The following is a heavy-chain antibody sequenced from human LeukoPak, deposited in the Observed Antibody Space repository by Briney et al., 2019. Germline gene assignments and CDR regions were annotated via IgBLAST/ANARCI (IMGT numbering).Heavy chain of an antibody. CDR2: IYHSGST. V-gene: IGHV4-38-2*02. Sequence: SETLSLTCTVSGYSISSGYYWGWIRQPPGKGLEWIGSIYHSGSTYYNPSLKSRVTISVDTSKNQFSLKLSSVTAADTAVYYCASISSSLEGIDYWGQGTLVTVSS. CDR1: GYSISSGYY. CDR3: ASISSSLEGIDY. J-gene: IGHJ4*02. D-gene: IGHD6-6*01.